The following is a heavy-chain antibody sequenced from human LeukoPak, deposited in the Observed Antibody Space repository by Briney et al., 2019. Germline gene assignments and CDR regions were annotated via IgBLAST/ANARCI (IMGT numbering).Heavy chain of an antibody. J-gene: IGHJ4*02. CDR1: GFTVSSNY. CDR2: IYSGGST. CDR3: AKGGGPYYYDSSGYCSY. D-gene: IGHD3-22*01. Sequence: GGSLRLSCAASGFTVSSNYMSWVRQAPGKGLEWVSVIYSGGSTYYADSVKGRFTISRDNSKNTLYLQMNSLRAEDTAVYYCAKGGGPYYYDSSGYCSYWGQGTLVTVSS. V-gene: IGHV3-66*01.